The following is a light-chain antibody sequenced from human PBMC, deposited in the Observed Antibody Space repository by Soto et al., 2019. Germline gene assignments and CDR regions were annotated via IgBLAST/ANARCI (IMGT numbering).Light chain of an antibody. CDR3: SSYAGSNNWV. CDR1: ISDVGGNDY. V-gene: IGLV2-8*01. J-gene: IGLJ3*02. Sequence: QSVLTQPPSASGSPGQSVTISCTGTISDVGGNDYVSWYQQHPGKAPKLIIYEVTQRPSGVPDRFSGSKSGNTASLTVSGLQADDEADYYCSSYAGSNNWVFGGGTKLTVL. CDR2: EVT.